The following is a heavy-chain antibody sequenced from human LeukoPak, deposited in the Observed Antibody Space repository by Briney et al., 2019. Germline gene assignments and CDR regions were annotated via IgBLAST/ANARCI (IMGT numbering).Heavy chain of an antibody. CDR3: ARGLLDSY. J-gene: IGHJ4*02. CDR1: GGSFSGYY. V-gene: IGHV4-34*01. Sequence: SETLSLTCAVYGGSFSGYYWSWIRQPPGKGLEWIGEINHSGSTNYNPSLKSRVTISVDTSKNQFSLNLSSVTAADTAVYYCARGLLDSYWGQGTLVTVSS. D-gene: IGHD3-16*01. CDR2: INHSGST.